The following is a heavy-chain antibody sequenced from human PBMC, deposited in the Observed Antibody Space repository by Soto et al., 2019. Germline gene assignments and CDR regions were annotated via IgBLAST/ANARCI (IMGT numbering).Heavy chain of an antibody. Sequence: GGSLRLSCVASGFTFSNYAMSWVRQAPGKGLEWVSGISASGRDTYYADSVKDRFTISRDSFKNTLYLQMNSLRAEDTGTYYCAKGKTSGWYYFDYWGQGALVTVSS. CDR3: AKGKTSGWYYFDY. J-gene: IGHJ4*02. D-gene: IGHD6-19*01. V-gene: IGHV3-23*01. CDR1: GFTFSNYA. CDR2: ISASGRDT.